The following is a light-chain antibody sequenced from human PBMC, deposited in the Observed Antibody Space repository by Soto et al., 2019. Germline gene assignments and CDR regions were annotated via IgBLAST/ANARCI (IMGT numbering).Light chain of an antibody. V-gene: IGLV3-21*02. J-gene: IGLJ1*01. CDR2: DAS. Sequence: SYELTQPPSVSVAPGQTARITCGGNNIGSKSVHWYHXKPGXAHXLVVYDASDRPQGTTGRFSGYNTGHTATPTIGRIEDGDDAAYCCQLWDSSSAHYVFGHATKVTVL. CDR3: QLWDSSSAHYV. CDR1: NIGSKS.